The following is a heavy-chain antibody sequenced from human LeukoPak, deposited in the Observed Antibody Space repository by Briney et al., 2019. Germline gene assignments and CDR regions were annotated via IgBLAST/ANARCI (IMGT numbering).Heavy chain of an antibody. Sequence: GASVKVSCKASGYTFTGYYMHWVRQAPGQGLEWMGWINPNSGGTNYAQKFQGRVTMTRDTSISTAYMELSRLRSDDTAVYCCARGNSGYDYSYYYMDVWGKGTTVTVSS. V-gene: IGHV1-2*02. J-gene: IGHJ6*03. CDR3: ARGNSGYDYSYYYMDV. CDR2: INPNSGGT. CDR1: GYTFTGYY. D-gene: IGHD5-12*01.